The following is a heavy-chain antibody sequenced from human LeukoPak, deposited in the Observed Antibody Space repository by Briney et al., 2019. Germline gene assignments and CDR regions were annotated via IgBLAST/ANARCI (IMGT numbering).Heavy chain of an antibody. CDR1: GGSFSGYY. V-gene: IGHV4-34*01. D-gene: IGHD2-2*01. CDR3: ARVVTAAIPNRNLDY. J-gene: IGHJ4*02. Sequence: SETLSLTCAVYGGSFSGYYWSWIRQPPGKGLEWIGEINHSGSTNYNPSLKSRVTISVDTSKNQFSLKLSSVTAADTAVYYCARVVTAAIPNRNLDYWGQGTLVTVSS. CDR2: INHSGST.